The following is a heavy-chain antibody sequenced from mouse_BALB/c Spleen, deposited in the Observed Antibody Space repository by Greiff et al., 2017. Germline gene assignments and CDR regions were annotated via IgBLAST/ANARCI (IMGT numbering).Heavy chain of an antibody. CDR2: INPYNGDT. V-gene: IGHV1-20*02. J-gene: IGHJ3*01. CDR3: ARAEMITTGRFAY. D-gene: IGHD2-4*01. Sequence: VQLQQSGPELVKPGASVKISCKASGYSFTGYFMNWVMQSPGKSLEWIGRINPYNGDTFYNQKFKGKATLTVDKSSSTAHMELRSLASEDSAVYYCARAEMITTGRFAYWGQGTLVTVSA. CDR1: GYSFTGYF.